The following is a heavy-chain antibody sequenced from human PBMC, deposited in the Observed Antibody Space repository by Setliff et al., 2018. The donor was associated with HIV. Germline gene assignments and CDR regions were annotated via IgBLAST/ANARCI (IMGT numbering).Heavy chain of an antibody. J-gene: IGHJ4*02. Sequence: GGSLRLSCAASGFTFSNAWMNWVRQAPGKGLEWVGRIKSKTDGGTTDYAAPVKGRFTISRDDLKNTLYLQMNSLKTEDTAVYYCTTDLGGSYHGWNYWGQGTLVTVSS. CDR2: IKSKTDGGTT. D-gene: IGHD1-26*01. CDR3: TTDLGGSYHGWNY. CDR1: GFTFSNAW. V-gene: IGHV3-15*07.